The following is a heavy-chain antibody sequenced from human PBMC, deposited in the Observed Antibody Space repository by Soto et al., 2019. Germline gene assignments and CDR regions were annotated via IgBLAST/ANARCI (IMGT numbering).Heavy chain of an antibody. CDR3: ARQEVVVVAVYYYYGMDV. J-gene: IGHJ6*02. V-gene: IGHV3-23*01. CDR2: ISGSGGST. D-gene: IGHD2-15*01. Sequence: GSLRLSCATSGFTFSSYAMSWVRQAPGKGLEWVSAISGSGGSTYYADSVKGRFTISRDNSKNTLFLQMNSLRAEDTAVYYCARQEVVVVAVYYYYGMDVWGQGTTVTVSS. CDR1: GFTFSSYA.